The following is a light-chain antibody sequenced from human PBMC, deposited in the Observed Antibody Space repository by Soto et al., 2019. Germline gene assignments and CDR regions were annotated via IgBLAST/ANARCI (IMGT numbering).Light chain of an antibody. CDR2: QVR. Sequence: QSALTQPASMSGSPGQSITISCTGTSSDVGAYNYVSWFQQHPGKAPKLMIFQVRNRPSGVSDRFSGSKSDNTASLTISGLQAEDEADYYCTSFTTTSTWLFGGGTQLTVL. J-gene: IGLJ3*02. CDR1: SSDVGAYNY. V-gene: IGLV2-14*01. CDR3: TSFTTTSTWL.